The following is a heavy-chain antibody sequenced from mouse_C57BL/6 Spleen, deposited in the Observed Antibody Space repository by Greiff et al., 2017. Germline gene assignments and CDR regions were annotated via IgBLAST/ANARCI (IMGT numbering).Heavy chain of an antibody. CDR1: GYTFTDHT. J-gene: IGHJ2*01. CDR3: ARPGQYYDYYFDY. Sequence: VQLKESDAELVKPGASVKISCKVSGYTFTDHTIHWVKQRPEQGLEWIGYIYPRDGSTKYNEKFKGKATLTADKSSSTAYIQLNSLTSEDSAVYFCARPGQYYDYYFDYWGQGTTLTVSS. D-gene: IGHD2-4*01. CDR2: IYPRDGST. V-gene: IGHV1-78*01.